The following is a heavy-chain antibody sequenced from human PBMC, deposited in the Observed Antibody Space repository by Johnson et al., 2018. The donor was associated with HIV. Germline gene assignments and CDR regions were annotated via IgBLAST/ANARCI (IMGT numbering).Heavy chain of an antibody. V-gene: IGHV3-30*04. CDR1: EFIFSSYS. J-gene: IGHJ3*02. Sequence: QVLLVESGGGVVQPGGSLRLSCAASEFIFSSYSMHWVRQAPGKGLEWVAVISYDGSNKYYADSVKGRFTISRDNSKNTLYLHMNSLRAEDTAMYYCAKDWAYRSSPIYAFDIWGQGTMVTVSS. CDR2: ISYDGSNK. D-gene: IGHD6-13*01. CDR3: AKDWAYRSSPIYAFDI.